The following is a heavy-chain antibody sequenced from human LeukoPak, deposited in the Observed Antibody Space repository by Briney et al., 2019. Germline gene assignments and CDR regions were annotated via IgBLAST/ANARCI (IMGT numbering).Heavy chain of an antibody. Sequence: PGGSLRLSFAASGFTLSTYDMHWVRQVTGEALEWVSMIYEAGNTYYTGSVKGRFTISRENAKNFLYLQMHGLTAGDTAVYYCAREMSGSNDAFDIWGPGTMVTVSS. D-gene: IGHD3-10*01. CDR2: IYEAGNT. CDR1: GFTLSTYD. CDR3: AREMSGSNDAFDI. V-gene: IGHV3-13*01. J-gene: IGHJ3*02.